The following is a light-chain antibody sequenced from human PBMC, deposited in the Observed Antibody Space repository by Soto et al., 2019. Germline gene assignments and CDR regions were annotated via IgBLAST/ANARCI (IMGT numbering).Light chain of an antibody. J-gene: IGKJ5*01. Sequence: EIVMTQSPATLSVSPGERATLSCRASQSVSSDLVWYHQKPGQAPRLLIYGASTRATGIPARFSGSGSGTEFTLTISSLQSEDFAVYYCQQYNNWPPITFGQGTRLEIK. CDR2: GAS. CDR3: QQYNNWPPIT. V-gene: IGKV3-15*01. CDR1: QSVSSD.